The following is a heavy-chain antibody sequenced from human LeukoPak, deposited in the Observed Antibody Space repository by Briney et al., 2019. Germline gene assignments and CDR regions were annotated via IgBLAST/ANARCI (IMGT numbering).Heavy chain of an antibody. CDR2: INPSGGST. CDR1: GYTFTSYY. V-gene: IGHV1-46*01. CDR3: ARVVTGYSGYDFRGSGGNYFDY. Sequence: GASVKVSCKASGYTFTSYYMHWVRQAPGQGLEWMGIINPSGGSTSYAQKFQGRVTMTRDTSTRTAYMELSSLRSEDTAVYYCARVVTGYSGYDFRGSGGNYFDYWGQGTLVTVSS. J-gene: IGHJ4*02. D-gene: IGHD5-12*01.